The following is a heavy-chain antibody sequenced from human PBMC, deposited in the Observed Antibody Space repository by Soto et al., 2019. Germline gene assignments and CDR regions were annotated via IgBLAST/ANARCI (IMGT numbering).Heavy chain of an antibody. D-gene: IGHD3-10*01. J-gene: IGHJ4*02. Sequence: GGSLRLSCAASGFTFSKYAMSWVRQAPGKGLVWVSAITDSGGNTYYTDSVKGRFTISRDNSKNTLYLQMNSLRAEDTAVYYCAKDSGAGRSGFGIDSWRQGPLITVS. CDR1: GFTFSKYA. CDR2: ITDSGGNT. V-gene: IGHV3-23*01. CDR3: AKDSGAGRSGFGIDS.